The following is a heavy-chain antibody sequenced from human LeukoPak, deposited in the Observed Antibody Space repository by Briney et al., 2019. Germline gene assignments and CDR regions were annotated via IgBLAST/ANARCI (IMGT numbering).Heavy chain of an antibody. V-gene: IGHV3-53*01. Sequence: QTGGSLRLSCAASGFTVSSNYMSWVRQAPGKGLEWVSVISTGGGSTCYADSVKGRFTVSRDNSKNSLYLQMSSLRAEDTAVYCCATGRYSPDPWGQGTLVTVSS. CDR2: ISTGGGST. CDR1: GFTVSSNY. J-gene: IGHJ5*02. CDR3: ATGRYSPDP. D-gene: IGHD2-15*01.